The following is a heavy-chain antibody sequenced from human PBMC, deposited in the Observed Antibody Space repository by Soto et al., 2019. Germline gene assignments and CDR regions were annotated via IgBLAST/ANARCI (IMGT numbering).Heavy chain of an antibody. J-gene: IGHJ4*02. D-gene: IGHD2-15*01. CDR2: IHYSGNT. CDR3: ATHHEDLSGRTPLLFDS. V-gene: IGHV4-31*01. Sequence: QVQLPESGPGLVKPSQTLSLTCTVSGDSIGTGGYYWDWIRQHPGKGPEWIGYIHYSGNTYYNPSLKDLLTISLATYKNQFSRHLSSEAAADTAVDYCATHHEDLSGRTPLLFDSWGQGTQVTVSS. CDR1: GDSIGTGGYY.